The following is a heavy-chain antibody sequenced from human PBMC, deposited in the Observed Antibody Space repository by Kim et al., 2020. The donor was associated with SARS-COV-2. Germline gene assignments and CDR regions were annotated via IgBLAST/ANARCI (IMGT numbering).Heavy chain of an antibody. CDR3: ARDLWQWLATYYYYGMDV. CDR1: GYTFTSYA. CDR2: INAGNGNT. J-gene: IGHJ6*02. V-gene: IGHV1-3*01. D-gene: IGHD6-19*01. Sequence: ASVKVSCKASGYTFTSYAMHWVRQAPGQRLEWMGWINAGNGNTKYSQKFQGRVTITRDTSASTAYMELSSLRSEDTAVYYCARDLWQWLATYYYYGMDVWGQGTTVTVSS.